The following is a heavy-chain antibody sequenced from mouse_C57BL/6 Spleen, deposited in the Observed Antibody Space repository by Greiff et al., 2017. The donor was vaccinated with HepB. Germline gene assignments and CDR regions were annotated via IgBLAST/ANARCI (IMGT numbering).Heavy chain of an antibody. V-gene: IGHV1-50*01. CDR2: IDPSDSYT. J-gene: IGHJ4*01. D-gene: IGHD1-1*01. CDR1: GYTFTSYW. CDR3: YCGSSYYAMDY. Sequence: VQLQQSGAELVKPGASVKLSCKASGYTFTSYWMQWVKQRPGQGLEWIGEIDPSDSYTNYNQKFKGKATLTVDTSSSTAYMQLSSLTSEDSAVYYCYCGSSYYAMDYWGQGSSVTVSS.